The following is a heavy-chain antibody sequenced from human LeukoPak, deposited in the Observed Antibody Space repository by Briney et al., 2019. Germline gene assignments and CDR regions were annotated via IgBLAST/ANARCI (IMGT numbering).Heavy chain of an antibody. CDR3: ARAKGTLINYYYYGMDV. CDR2: IKQDGSEK. V-gene: IGHV3-7*01. CDR1: GFTFSSYW. J-gene: IGHJ6*02. Sequence: GGSLRLSCAAFGFTFSSYWMSWVRQAPGKGLEWVANIKQDGSEKYYVDSVKGRFTISRDNAKNSLYLQMNSLRAEDTAVYYCARAKGTLINYYYYGMDVWGQGTTVTVS. D-gene: IGHD3-16*01.